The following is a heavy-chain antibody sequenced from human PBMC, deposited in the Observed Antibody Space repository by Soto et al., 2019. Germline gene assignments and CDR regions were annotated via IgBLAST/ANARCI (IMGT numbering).Heavy chain of an antibody. D-gene: IGHD2-15*01. J-gene: IGHJ4*02. Sequence: GASVKVSCKASGYTFTGYYMHWVRQAPGQGLEWMGWIDPNSGGTNYAQKFQGWVTMTRDTSISTAYMELSRLRSDDTAVYYCARAGYCSGGSCLNFDYWGQGTLVTVSS. CDR3: ARAGYCSGGSCLNFDY. V-gene: IGHV1-2*04. CDR1: GYTFTGYY. CDR2: IDPNSGGT.